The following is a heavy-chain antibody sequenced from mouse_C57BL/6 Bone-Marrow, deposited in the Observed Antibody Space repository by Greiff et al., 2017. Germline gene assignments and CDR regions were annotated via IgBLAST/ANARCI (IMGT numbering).Heavy chain of an antibody. J-gene: IGHJ2*01. Sequence: VQLQQSGPELVKPGASVKLSCKASGYTFTSYDINWVKQRPGQGLEWIGGIYPRDGSTKYTEKFKGKATVTVDKSSSTAYMELHRLRSKDTAVYYCARTVIDFLDYWGEDTTLTLSA. V-gene: IGHV1-85*01. D-gene: IGHD1-1*01. CDR3: ARTVIDFLDY. CDR1: GYTFTSYD. CDR2: IYPRDGST.